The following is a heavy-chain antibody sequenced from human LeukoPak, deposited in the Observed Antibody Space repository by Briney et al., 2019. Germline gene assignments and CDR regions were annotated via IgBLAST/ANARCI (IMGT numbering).Heavy chain of an antibody. CDR1: GGSISSSSYY. V-gene: IGHV4-39*01. CDR3: ARRPDGSGSYNYYYYMDV. Sequence: SETLSLTCTVSGGSISSSSYYWGWIRQPPGKGLEWIGSIYYSGSTYYNPSLKSRVTISVDTSKNQFYLKLSSVTAADTAVYYCARRPDGSGSYNYYYYMDVWGKGTTVTISS. CDR2: IYYSGST. D-gene: IGHD3-10*01. J-gene: IGHJ6*03.